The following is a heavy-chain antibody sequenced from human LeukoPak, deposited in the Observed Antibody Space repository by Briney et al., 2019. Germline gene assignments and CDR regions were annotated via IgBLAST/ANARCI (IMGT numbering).Heavy chain of an antibody. J-gene: IGHJ5*02. Sequence: SETLSLTCAVYGGSFSGYYWSWLRQPPGRGLEWLGEINHSGSTNYNPSLKSRVTISVDTSKNQFSLKLSSVTAADTAVYYCARGSPLGQNWFDPWRQGTLVTVSS. V-gene: IGHV4-34*01. CDR2: INHSGST. CDR1: GGSFSGYY. D-gene: IGHD7-27*01. CDR3: ARGSPLGQNWFDP.